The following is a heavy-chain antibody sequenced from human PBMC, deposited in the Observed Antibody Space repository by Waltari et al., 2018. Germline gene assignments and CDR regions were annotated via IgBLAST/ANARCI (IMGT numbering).Heavy chain of an antibody. J-gene: IGHJ3*02. CDR3: ARDGGRPDAAFDI. D-gene: IGHD3-16*01. V-gene: IGHV1-69*04. Sequence: QVQLVQSGAEVRKPGSSLKVSCKAPGGTFHHAGINWVRQAPGQGLEWMGRISPNLGIPNYAQKFHGRVTISADTSTNTAYMEVHSLASDDTAVFYCARDGGRPDAAFDIWGQGTLVTVS. CDR1: GGTFHHAG. CDR2: ISPNLGIP.